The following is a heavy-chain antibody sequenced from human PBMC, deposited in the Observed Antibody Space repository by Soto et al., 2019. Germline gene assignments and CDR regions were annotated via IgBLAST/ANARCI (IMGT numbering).Heavy chain of an antibody. D-gene: IGHD3-22*01. Sequence: LRLSCAASGFTFSDYYMSWIRQAPGKGLEWVSYISSSGSTIYYADSVKGRFTISRDNAKNSLYLQMNSLRAEDTAVYYCAREGGGGTYYYDSSGPAFDYWGQGTLVTVSS. CDR3: AREGGGGTYYYDSSGPAFDY. V-gene: IGHV3-11*01. CDR2: ISSSGSTI. CDR1: GFTFSDYY. J-gene: IGHJ4*02.